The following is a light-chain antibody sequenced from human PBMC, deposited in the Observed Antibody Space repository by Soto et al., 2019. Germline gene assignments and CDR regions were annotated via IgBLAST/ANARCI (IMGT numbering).Light chain of an antibody. CDR2: RSN. CDR1: SSNIGSNY. J-gene: IGLJ1*01. CDR3: AAWDASLSGYV. V-gene: IGLV1-47*01. Sequence: QSVLTQPPSASGTPGQRVTISCSGSSSNIGSNYVYWYQQLPGTAPKLLIYRSNQRPSGVPDRFSGSKSGTSASLAISGLRYEEEADYYCAAWDASLSGYVFGTGTKLTVL.